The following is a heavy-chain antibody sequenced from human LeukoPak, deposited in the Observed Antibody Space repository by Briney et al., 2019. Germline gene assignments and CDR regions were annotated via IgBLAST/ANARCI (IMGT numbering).Heavy chain of an antibody. J-gene: IGHJ4*02. CDR3: ARENSGYDARVDY. V-gene: IGHV3-9*01. Sequence: PGGSLRLSCAASGFTFNDSCMHWVRQAPGKGLEWVSGISWNSGSIGYAESVKGRFTISRDNTKNSLYLQMNSLRAEDTAVYYCARENSGYDARVDYWGQGTLVTVSS. D-gene: IGHD3-22*01. CDR2: ISWNSGSI. CDR1: GFTFNDSC.